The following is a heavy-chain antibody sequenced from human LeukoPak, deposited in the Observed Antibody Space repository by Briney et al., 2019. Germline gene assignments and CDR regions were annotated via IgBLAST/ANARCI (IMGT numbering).Heavy chain of an antibody. J-gene: IGHJ4*02. D-gene: IGHD6-6*01. CDR3: ARAWQLDFDY. CDR2: IIPILGIA. CDR1: GGTFSSYA. V-gene: IGHV1-69*04. Sequence: SVKVSCKASGGTFSSYAISWVRQAPGQGLEWMGRIIPILGIANYAQKFQGRVTMTRDTSTSTVYMELSSLRSEDTAVYYCARAWQLDFDYWGQGTLVTVSS.